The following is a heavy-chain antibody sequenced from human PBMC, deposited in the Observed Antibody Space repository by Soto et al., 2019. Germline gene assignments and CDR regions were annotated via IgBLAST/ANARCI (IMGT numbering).Heavy chain of an antibody. D-gene: IGHD3-22*01. CDR1: GFAFRSYG. CDR2: ISTSSSAI. V-gene: IGHV3-21*04. CDR3: AKGPLYYYDSSGYPNFDY. J-gene: IGHJ4*02. Sequence: GGSLRLSCVASGFAFRSYGMNWVRQAPGKGLEWVSSISTSSSAIYYTDSVKGRFTISRDNAKNSLYLQMNSLRAEDTALYYCAKGPLYYYDSSGYPNFDYWGQGTLVTVSS.